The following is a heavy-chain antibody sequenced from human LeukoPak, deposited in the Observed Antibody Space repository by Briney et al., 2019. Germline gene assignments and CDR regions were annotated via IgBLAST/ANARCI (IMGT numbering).Heavy chain of an antibody. CDR1: GFTFSSYW. V-gene: IGHV3-7*01. CDR3: ARIPTPDPRPLDY. D-gene: IGHD2-2*02. Sequence: GGSLRLSCAASGFTFSSYWMSWVRQAPGQGLEWVANIKQDGSEKYYVDSVKGRFTISRDNAKNSLYLQMNSLRAEDTAVYYCARIPTPDPRPLDYWGQGTLVTVSS. J-gene: IGHJ4*02. CDR2: IKQDGSEK.